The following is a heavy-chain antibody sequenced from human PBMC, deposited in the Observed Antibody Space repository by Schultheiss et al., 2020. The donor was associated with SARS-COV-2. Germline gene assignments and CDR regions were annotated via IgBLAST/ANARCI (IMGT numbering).Heavy chain of an antibody. CDR3: ARVPDGDYGHWYFDL. V-gene: IGHV3-11*05. CDR2: ISSSSSYT. J-gene: IGHJ2*01. D-gene: IGHD4-17*01. CDR1: GFTVSSNY. Sequence: GGSLRLSCAASGFTVSSNYMSWVRQAPGKGLEWVSYISSSSSYTNYADSVKGRFTISRDNAKNSLYLQMNSLRAEDTAVYYCARVPDGDYGHWYFDLWGRGTLVTVSS.